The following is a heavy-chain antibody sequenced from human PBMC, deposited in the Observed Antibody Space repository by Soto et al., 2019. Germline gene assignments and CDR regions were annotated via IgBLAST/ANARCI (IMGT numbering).Heavy chain of an antibody. V-gene: IGHV3-23*01. CDR1: GFTFSSYA. J-gene: IGHJ5*02. CDR3: AKAPSSIAARRKLNWFDP. CDR2: ISGSGGST. D-gene: IGHD6-6*01. Sequence: GGSLRLSCAASGFTFSSYAMSWVRQAPGKGLEWVSAISGSGGSTYYADSVKGRFTISRDNSKNTLYLQMNSLRAEDTAVYYCAKAPSSIAARRKLNWFDPWGQGTLVTVSS.